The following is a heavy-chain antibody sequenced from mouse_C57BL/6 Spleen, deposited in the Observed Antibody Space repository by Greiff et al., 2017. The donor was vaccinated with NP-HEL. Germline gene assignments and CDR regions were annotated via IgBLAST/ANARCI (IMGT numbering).Heavy chain of an antibody. V-gene: IGHV1-54*01. CDR1: GYAFTNYL. CDR2: INPGSGGT. CDR3: ARSGAPSRSTMENYYAMDY. J-gene: IGHJ4*01. Sequence: QVQLQQSGAELVRPGTSVKVSCKASGYAFTNYLIEWVKQRPGQGLEWIGVINPGSGGTNYNEKFKGKATLTADKSSSTAYMQLSSLTSEDSAVYFCARSGAPSRSTMENYYAMDYWGQGTSVTVSS. D-gene: IGHD2-1*01.